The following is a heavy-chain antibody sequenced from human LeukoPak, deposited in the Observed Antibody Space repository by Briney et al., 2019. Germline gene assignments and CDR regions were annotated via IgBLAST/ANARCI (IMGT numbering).Heavy chain of an antibody. V-gene: IGHV4-39*01. D-gene: IGHD6-25*01. CDR2: IYYSGST. CDR1: GGSISSSTYY. CDR3: ARLRRPGPLDY. Sequence: SETLSLTCTVSGGSISSSTYYWGWIRQPPGKGLEWIGSIYYSGSTYYNPSLKSRVTISVDTSKNQFSLKLSSVTAADTAVYYCARLRRPGPLDYWGQGTLVTVSS. J-gene: IGHJ4*02.